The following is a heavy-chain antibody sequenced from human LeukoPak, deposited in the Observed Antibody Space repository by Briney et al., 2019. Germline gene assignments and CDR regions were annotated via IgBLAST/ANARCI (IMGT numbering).Heavy chain of an antibody. V-gene: IGHV3-66*02. CDR1: GFTVSSNY. J-gene: IGHJ3*02. Sequence: PGGSLRLSCAASGFTVSSNYMSWVCQAPGKGLEWVSVIYSGGSTYYADSVKGRFTISRDNSKNTLYLQMNSLRAEDTAVYYCARDLVESYCCAFDIWGQGTMVTVSS. CDR2: IYSGGST. CDR3: ARDLVESYCCAFDI. D-gene: IGHD1-26*01.